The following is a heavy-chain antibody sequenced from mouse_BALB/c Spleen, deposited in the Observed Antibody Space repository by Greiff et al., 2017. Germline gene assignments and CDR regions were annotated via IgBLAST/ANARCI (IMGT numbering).Heavy chain of an antibody. CDR1: GYTFTSYW. J-gene: IGHJ3*01. CDR3: AIWYQGGFAY. Sequence: QVQLQQPGAELVKPGASVKLSCKASGYTFTSYWMHWVKQRPGQGLEWIGEINPSNGRTNYNEKFKSKATLTVDKSSSTAYMQLSSLTSEDAAVYYCAIWYQGGFAYWGQGTLVTVSA. CDR2: INPSNGRT. V-gene: IGHV1S81*02. D-gene: IGHD2-1*01.